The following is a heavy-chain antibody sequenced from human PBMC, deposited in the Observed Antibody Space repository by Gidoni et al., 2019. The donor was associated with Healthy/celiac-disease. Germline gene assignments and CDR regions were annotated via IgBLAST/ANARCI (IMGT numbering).Heavy chain of an antibody. Sequence: QVQLVESGGGVVQPGRSLRLSCAASGFTFSSYGMHWVRQAPGKGLEWVAVISYDGSNKSYADSVKGRFTISRDNSKNTLYLQMNSLRAEDTAVYYCASPSPPYCSGGSCYVYWGQGTLVTVSS. CDR3: ASPSPPYCSGGSCYVY. CDR1: GFTFSSYG. V-gene: IGHV3-30*03. CDR2: ISYDGSNK. J-gene: IGHJ4*02. D-gene: IGHD2-15*01.